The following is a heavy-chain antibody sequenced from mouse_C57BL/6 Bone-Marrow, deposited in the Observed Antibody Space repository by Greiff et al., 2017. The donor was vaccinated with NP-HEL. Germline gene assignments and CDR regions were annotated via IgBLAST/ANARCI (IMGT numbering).Heavy chain of an antibody. V-gene: IGHV5-12*01. CDR3: ARHYGNYGYFDV. CDR1: GFTFSDYY. CDR2: ISNGGGST. Sequence: EVHLVESGGGLVQPGGSLKLSCAASGFTFSDYYMYWVRQTPEKRLEWVAYISNGGGSTYYPDTVKGRFTISRDNAKNTLYLQMSRLKSEDTAMYYCARHYGNYGYFDVWGTGTTVTVSS. J-gene: IGHJ1*03. D-gene: IGHD2-1*01.